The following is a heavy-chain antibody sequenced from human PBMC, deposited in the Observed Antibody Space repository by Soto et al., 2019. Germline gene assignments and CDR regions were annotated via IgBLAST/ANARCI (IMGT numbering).Heavy chain of an antibody. Sequence: SETLSLTCAVYGXSFSGYYWSWIRQPPGKGLEWIGEINHSGSTNYNPSLKSRVTISVDTSKNQFSLKLSSVTAADTAVYYCARVLVKASYDFWSGYLTYYFDYWGQGTLVTVSS. CDR1: GXSFSGYY. V-gene: IGHV4-34*01. J-gene: IGHJ4*02. CDR2: INHSGST. CDR3: ARVLVKASYDFWSGYLTYYFDY. D-gene: IGHD3-3*01.